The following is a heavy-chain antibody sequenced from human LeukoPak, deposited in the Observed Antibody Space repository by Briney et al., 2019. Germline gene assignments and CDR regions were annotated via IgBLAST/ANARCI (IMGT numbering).Heavy chain of an antibody. CDR2: IYPGDSDT. CDR1: GYSFTSYW. Sequence: GESLKISCKGSGYSFTSYWIGWVRQMPGKGLGWMGIIYPGDSDTRYSPSFQGQVTISADKSISTAYLQWSSLKASDTAMYYCARGGLPNYYDSSGYYPDYWGQGTLVTVSS. D-gene: IGHD3-22*01. J-gene: IGHJ4*02. CDR3: ARGGLPNYYDSSGYYPDY. V-gene: IGHV5-51*01.